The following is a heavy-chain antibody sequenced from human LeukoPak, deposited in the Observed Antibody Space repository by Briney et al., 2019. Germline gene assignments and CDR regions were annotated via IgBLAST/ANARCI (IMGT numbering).Heavy chain of an antibody. J-gene: IGHJ6*02. D-gene: IGHD4-17*01. CDR2: IESDASRT. Sequence: PGGSLRLSCVASGFTLSDHGMYWVRQGPGRGLAHVSRIESDASRTTYADSVKGRFTISRDDAKNTMYLQMNSLRGEDTAVYYCVKGGHKLDIQTTHYYYGLDVWGQGTTVAVSS. CDR3: VKGGHKLDIQTTHYYYGLDV. CDR1: GFTLSDHG. V-gene: IGHV3-74*03.